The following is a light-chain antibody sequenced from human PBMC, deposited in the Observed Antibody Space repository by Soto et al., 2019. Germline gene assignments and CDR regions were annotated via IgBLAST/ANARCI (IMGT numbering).Light chain of an antibody. Sequence: QAVVTQEPSLTVSPGGTVTLTCGSSTGTVTSNHYPYWFQQKPGQAPRTLIYDTRNKHSWTPARFSGSLLGGKAALTLSGAQPEDEAEYYCLLSYSDARVFGGGTQLTVL. CDR3: LLSYSDARV. CDR1: TGTVTSNHY. CDR2: DTR. V-gene: IGLV7-46*01. J-gene: IGLJ3*02.